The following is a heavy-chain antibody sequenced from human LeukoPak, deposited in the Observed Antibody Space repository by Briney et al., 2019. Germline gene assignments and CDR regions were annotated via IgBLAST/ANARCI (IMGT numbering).Heavy chain of an antibody. D-gene: IGHD3-16*01. J-gene: IGHJ5*02. Sequence: GGSLRLSCAASGFPFSNYWMSWVRQPPGKGLQWVANIKQDGSEIYYVDSVRGRFTISRDTANNSVYLQTNSLRVDDMALYYCARERGPGFDPWGQGTLVTVSS. CDR3: ARERGPGFDP. V-gene: IGHV3-7*04. CDR1: GFPFSNYW. CDR2: IKQDGSEI.